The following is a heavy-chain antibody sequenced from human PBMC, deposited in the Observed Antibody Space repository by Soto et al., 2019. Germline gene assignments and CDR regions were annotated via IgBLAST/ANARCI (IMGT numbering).Heavy chain of an antibody. J-gene: IGHJ5*02. Sequence: GASVKVSCKASGYSFSFYVINWVRQAPGQGLEWMGWISTYNGDTNYAQTFQGRVTMTTDTSTSTVYMELRSLRSDDTAVYYCARGVGSGSYYNQYNWFDPWGQGTLVTVSS. CDR1: GYSFSFYV. CDR3: ARGVGSGSYYNQYNWFDP. V-gene: IGHV1-18*01. CDR2: ISTYNGDT. D-gene: IGHD3-10*01.